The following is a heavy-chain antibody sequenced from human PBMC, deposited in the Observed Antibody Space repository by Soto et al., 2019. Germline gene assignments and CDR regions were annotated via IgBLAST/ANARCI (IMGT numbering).Heavy chain of an antibody. CDR2: ISISKGKT. CDR3: ARKGYIGNFGLDV. Sequence: QVQLVQSGAEVKRPGASVKVSCKASGYTFRNYDVAWVRRAPGHGLEWMGWISISKGKTYYHESLQGRVTMTMDTGTTTADMEVRSLRSDDTAVYYCARKGYIGNFGLDVWGQGTTVTVSS. D-gene: IGHD5-12*01. J-gene: IGHJ6*02. CDR1: GYTFRNYD. V-gene: IGHV1-18*01.